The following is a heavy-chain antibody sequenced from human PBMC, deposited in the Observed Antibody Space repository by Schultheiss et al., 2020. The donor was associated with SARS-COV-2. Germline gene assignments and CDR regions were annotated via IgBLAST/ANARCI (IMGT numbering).Heavy chain of an antibody. CDR2: INSDGSST. CDR3: ARDMGKQLMWVHYYYYGMDV. D-gene: IGHD6-13*01. Sequence: GGSLRLSCAASGFTVSSNYMSWVRQAPGKGLVWVSRINSDGSSTSYADSVKGRFTISRDNAKNTLYLQMNSLRAEDTAVYYCARDMGKQLMWVHYYYYGMDVWGQGTTVTVSS. CDR1: GFTVSSNY. V-gene: IGHV3-74*01. J-gene: IGHJ6*02.